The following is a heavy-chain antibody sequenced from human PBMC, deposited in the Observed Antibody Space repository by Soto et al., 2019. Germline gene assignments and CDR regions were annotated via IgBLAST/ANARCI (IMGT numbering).Heavy chain of an antibody. D-gene: IGHD1-1*01. CDR1: GFTFTDHG. CDR3: ARDFEVRQPPTLFDP. Sequence: QAQLVESGGGVVQPGRSLRLSCAASGFTFTDHGMHWVRQAPGEGLEWVAVVWSDGSNKYYADSVKDRFTVSRDNSKNKLFLQMHNLRVEDTAVYYCARDFEVRQPPTLFDPWGQGTLVTVSS. V-gene: IGHV3-33*01. J-gene: IGHJ5*02. CDR2: VWSDGSNK.